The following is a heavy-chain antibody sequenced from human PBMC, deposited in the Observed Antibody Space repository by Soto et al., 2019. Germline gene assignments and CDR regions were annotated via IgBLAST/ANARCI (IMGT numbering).Heavy chain of an antibody. CDR1: GFTFSTYS. CDR2: IGSSGSTI. Sequence: EVQLVESGGGLVQPGGSLRLSCVASGFTFSTYSMNWVRQAPGKGLEWVSYIGSSGSTIYYADSVKGRFTISRDNAKNTLYLQMNSLRAEDTAVYYCAKRLLGYSKSDGYYGMDVWGQGTTVTVSS. D-gene: IGHD4-4*01. CDR3: AKRLLGYSKSDGYYGMDV. V-gene: IGHV3-48*01. J-gene: IGHJ6*02.